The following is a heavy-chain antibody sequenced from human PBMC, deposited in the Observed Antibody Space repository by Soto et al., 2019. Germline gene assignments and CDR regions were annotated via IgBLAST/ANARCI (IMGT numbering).Heavy chain of an antibody. V-gene: IGHV3-13*01. J-gene: IGHJ3*02. CDR2: IGTAGDT. CDR3: ARGEYSSSRDAFDI. Sequence: GGSLRLSCAASGFTFSSYDMHWVRQATGKGLEWVSAIGTAGDTYYPGSVKGRFTISRENAKNSLYLQMNSLRPGDTAVYFCARGEYSSSRDAFDIWGQGTMVTVSS. D-gene: IGHD6-6*01. CDR1: GFTFSSYD.